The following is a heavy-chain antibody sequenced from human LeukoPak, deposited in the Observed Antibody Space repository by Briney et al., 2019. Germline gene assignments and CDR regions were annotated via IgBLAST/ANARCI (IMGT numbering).Heavy chain of an antibody. CDR3: AKDRDGSGIGGGYYFDY. CDR1: GFTFSSYE. D-gene: IGHD3-10*01. CDR2: ISSSGSTI. J-gene: IGHJ4*02. Sequence: PGGSLRLSCAASGFTFSSYEMNWVRQAPGKGLEWVSYISSSGSTIYYADSVKGRFTISRDNSKNTLYLQMNSLRAEDTAVYYCAKDRDGSGIGGGYYFDYWGQGTLVTVSS. V-gene: IGHV3-48*03.